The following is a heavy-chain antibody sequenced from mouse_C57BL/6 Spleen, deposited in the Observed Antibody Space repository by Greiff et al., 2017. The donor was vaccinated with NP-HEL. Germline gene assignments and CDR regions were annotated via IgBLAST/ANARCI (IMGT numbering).Heavy chain of an antibody. D-gene: IGHD1-1*01. J-gene: IGHJ4*01. Sequence: VQLQQSGPELVKPGASVKISCKASGYAFSSSWMNWVKQRPGKGLEWIGRIYPGDGDTNYNGKFKGKATLTADKSSSTAYMQLSSLTSEDSAVYFCARMNYGSSYAMDYWGQGTSVTVSS. CDR3: ARMNYGSSYAMDY. CDR1: GYAFSSSW. V-gene: IGHV1-82*01. CDR2: IYPGDGDT.